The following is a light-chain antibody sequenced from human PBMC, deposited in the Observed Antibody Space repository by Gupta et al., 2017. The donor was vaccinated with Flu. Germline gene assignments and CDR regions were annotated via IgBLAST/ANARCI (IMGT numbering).Light chain of an antibody. CDR2: GST. J-gene: IGLJ1*01. Sequence: TSSCTGRNSNIGGGYDVHWYQQLPGTAPKLLIYGSTDRPSGVPDRFSGSKSGTSASLAITGLQAEDEADYYCQSYDTSPGIYVCGAGTKVTVL. CDR1: NSNIGGGYD. V-gene: IGLV1-40*01. CDR3: QSYDTSPGIYV.